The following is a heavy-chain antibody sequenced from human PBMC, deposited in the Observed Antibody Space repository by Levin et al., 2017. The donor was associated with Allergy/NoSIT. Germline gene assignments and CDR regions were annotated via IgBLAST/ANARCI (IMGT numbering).Heavy chain of an antibody. V-gene: IGHV3-9*01. CDR3: ARSGSYFWYYYGMDV. J-gene: IGHJ6*02. Sequence: PGGSLRLSCAASGFTFDDYAMHWVRQAPGKGLEWVSGISWNSGSIGYADSVKGRFTISRDNAKNSLYLQMNSLRAEDTALYYCARSGSYFWYYYGMDVWGQGTTVTVSS. CDR1: GFTFDDYA. D-gene: IGHD1-26*01. CDR2: ISWNSGSI.